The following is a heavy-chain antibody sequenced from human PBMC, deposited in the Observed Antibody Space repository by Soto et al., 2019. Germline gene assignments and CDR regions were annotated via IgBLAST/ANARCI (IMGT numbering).Heavy chain of an antibody. CDR2: INHSGST. J-gene: IGHJ4*02. D-gene: IGHD3-10*01. CDR1: GVSFSDYY. CDR3: ARAHRLLWFREFPLDY. V-gene: IGHV4-34*01. Sequence: QVQLQQWGAGLLKPSETLSLTCAVYGVSFSDYYWSWIRQPPGKGLTWIGEINHSGSTNYNPSLKSRFTRPVDSPKSQFSLKPGSATAADTAVYYGARAHRLLWFREFPLDYWGQGTLVTVSS.